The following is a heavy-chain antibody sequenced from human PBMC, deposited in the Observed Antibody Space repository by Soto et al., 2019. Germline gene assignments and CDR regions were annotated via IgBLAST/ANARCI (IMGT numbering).Heavy chain of an antibody. Sequence: EVQLVESGGGLVQPGGSLRLSCVASGFTLSTYYMYWVRQAPGKGLLWVSRIVPDGTTTAYADSVRGRFTISRDNAENSLYLQMNSLRPEDTVVDDCAGYNWNYPNYWGQGTLVTVSS. CDR1: GFTLSTYY. V-gene: IGHV3-74*03. J-gene: IGHJ4*02. CDR2: IVPDGTTT. CDR3: AGYNWNYPNY. D-gene: IGHD1-7*01.